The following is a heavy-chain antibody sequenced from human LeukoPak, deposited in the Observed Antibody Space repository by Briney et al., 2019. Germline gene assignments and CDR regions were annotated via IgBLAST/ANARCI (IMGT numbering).Heavy chain of an antibody. CDR3: AKNRGDYGDYAGPFDY. V-gene: IGHV3-30*02. CDR2: IRYDGSNK. CDR1: GFTFSSYA. J-gene: IGHJ4*02. Sequence: GGSPRLSCAASGFTFSSYAMHWVRQTPGKGLEWVAFIRYDGSNKHYEDSVKGRFTISRDNSKNTVYLQMNSLRAEDTAVYYCAKNRGDYGDYAGPFDYWGQGTLVTVSS. D-gene: IGHD4-17*01.